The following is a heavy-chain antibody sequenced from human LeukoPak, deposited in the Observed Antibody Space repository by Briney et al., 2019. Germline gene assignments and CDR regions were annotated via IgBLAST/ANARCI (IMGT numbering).Heavy chain of an antibody. CDR1: GGTFNSYA. J-gene: IGHJ3*02. CDR2: IIPIFGTA. D-gene: IGHD6-19*01. V-gene: IGHV1-69*01. Sequence: SVKVSCKASGGTFNSYAISWVRQAPGQGLEWMGGIIPIFGTANYAQKFQGRVTITADESTSTAYMELSSLRSEDTAVYYCARAVAGTVYVAFDIWGQGTMVTVSS. CDR3: ARAVAGTVYVAFDI.